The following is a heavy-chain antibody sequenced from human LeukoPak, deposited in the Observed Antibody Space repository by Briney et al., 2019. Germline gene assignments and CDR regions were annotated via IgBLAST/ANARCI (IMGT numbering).Heavy chain of an antibody. D-gene: IGHD3-22*01. Sequence: KTSETLSLTCTVSGGSISSSNYYWGWIRQPPGKGLEWIGSLYSSGNTYYNPSLKSRVTISVDSSKNQFSLKLTSVTAADTAVYYCASISGDYDSSDKYYYYMDVWGKGTTVTVPS. CDR2: LYSSGNT. V-gene: IGHV4-39*01. J-gene: IGHJ6*03. CDR3: ASISGDYDSSDKYYYYMDV. CDR1: GGSISSSNYY.